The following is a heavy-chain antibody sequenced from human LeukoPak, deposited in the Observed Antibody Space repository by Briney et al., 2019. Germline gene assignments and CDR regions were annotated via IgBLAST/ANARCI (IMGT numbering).Heavy chain of an antibody. Sequence: GASVKVSCKASGGTFSSYAISWVRQAPGQGLEWMGRIIPILGIANYAQKFQGRVTITADKSTSTAYMELSSLRSEDTAVYYCAIIAVAGLGLNDYWGQGTLVTVSS. CDR2: IIPILGIA. CDR3: AIIAVAGLGLNDY. D-gene: IGHD6-19*01. J-gene: IGHJ4*02. V-gene: IGHV1-69*04. CDR1: GGTFSSYA.